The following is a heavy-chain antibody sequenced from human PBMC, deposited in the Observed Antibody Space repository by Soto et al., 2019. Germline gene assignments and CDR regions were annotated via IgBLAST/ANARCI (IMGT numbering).Heavy chain of an antibody. CDR3: ARHLAAGDS. CDR1: GYTFTIYY. Sequence: GASVKVSCKASGYTFTIYYIHWVRQAPGQGLEWMAIVNPTGGSTNYAQKFQGRVTVTFDTSTSTVFMELNSLRYEDTAVYYCARHLAAGDSWGQGTLVTV. D-gene: IGHD6-25*01. J-gene: IGHJ4*02. CDR2: VNPTGGST. V-gene: IGHV1-46*03.